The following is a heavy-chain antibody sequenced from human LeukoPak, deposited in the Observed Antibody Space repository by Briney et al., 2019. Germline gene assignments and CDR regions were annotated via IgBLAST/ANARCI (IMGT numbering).Heavy chain of an antibody. D-gene: IGHD3-3*01. V-gene: IGHV4-39*01. CDR2: IYYSGST. CDR3: ARATYDFWSGHHYGMDV. J-gene: IGHJ6*02. Sequence: SETLSLTCTVSGGSISSSSYYWGWIRQPPGKGLEWIGSIYYSGSTYYNPSLKSRVTISVDTSKNQFSLKLNSVTAADTAVYYCARATYDFWSGHHYGMDVWGQGTTVTVSS. CDR1: GGSISSSSYY.